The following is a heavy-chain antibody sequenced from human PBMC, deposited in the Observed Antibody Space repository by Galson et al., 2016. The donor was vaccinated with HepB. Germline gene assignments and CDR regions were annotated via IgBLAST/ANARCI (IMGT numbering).Heavy chain of an antibody. CDR3: TRQACSGGSCYGRFDP. CDR1: GFTFNGSA. CDR2: IRSKANSYAT. D-gene: IGHD2-15*01. J-gene: IGHJ5*02. Sequence: SLRLSCAASGFTFNGSAMHWVRQASGKGLEWVGRIRSKANSYATAYAASVKGRFTISRDDSKNTAYLQMNSLKTEDTAVYYCTRQACSGGSCYGRFDPWGQGTLVTVSS. V-gene: IGHV3-73*01.